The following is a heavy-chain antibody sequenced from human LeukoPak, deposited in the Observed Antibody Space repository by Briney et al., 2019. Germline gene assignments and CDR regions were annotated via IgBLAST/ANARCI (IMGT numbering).Heavy chain of an antibody. J-gene: IGHJ4*02. V-gene: IGHV3-30*18. Sequence: SGRSLRLSCAASGFTFSSYGMHWVRQAPGKGLEWVAVISYDGSYKYYADSVKGRFTISRDNSKNTLYLRMNSLRAEDTAVYYCAKVGDYGDYALDYWGQGTLVTVSS. CDR1: GFTFSSYG. D-gene: IGHD4-17*01. CDR3: AKVGDYGDYALDY. CDR2: ISYDGSYK.